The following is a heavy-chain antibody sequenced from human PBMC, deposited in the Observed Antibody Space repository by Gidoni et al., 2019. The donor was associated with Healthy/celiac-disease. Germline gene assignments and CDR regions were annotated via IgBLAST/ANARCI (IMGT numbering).Heavy chain of an antibody. V-gene: IGHV3-30*18. Sequence: QVQLVESGGGVVQPGRSLRLSCAASGFTFSSYGMHWVRQAPGKGLEWVAVISYDGSNKYYADSVKGRFTISRDNSKNTLYLQMNSLRAEDTAVYYCANAPVTIWDAFDIWGQGTMVTVSS. J-gene: IGHJ3*02. CDR2: ISYDGSNK. CDR1: GFTFSSYG. D-gene: IGHD3-3*01. CDR3: ANAPVTIWDAFDI.